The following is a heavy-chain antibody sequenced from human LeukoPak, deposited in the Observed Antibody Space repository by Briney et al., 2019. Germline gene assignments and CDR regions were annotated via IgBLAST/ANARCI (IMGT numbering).Heavy chain of an antibody. J-gene: IGHJ4*02. CDR1: GGTFSSYA. CDR2: IIPILGIA. V-gene: IGHV1-69*04. CDR3: ARVLGPTRGGFDY. Sequence: SVKVSCKASGGTFSSYAISWVRQAPGQGLEWMGRIIPILGIANYAQKFQGRVTITADKSTSTAYMELSSLRSEDTAVYYCARVLGPTRGGFDYWGQGTLVTVSS. D-gene: IGHD3-16*01.